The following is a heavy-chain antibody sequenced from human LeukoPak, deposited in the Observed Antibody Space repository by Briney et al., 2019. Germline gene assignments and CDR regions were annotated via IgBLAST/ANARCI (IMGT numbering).Heavy chain of an antibody. CDR1: GFTFSSYE. CDR2: ISSSGSTI. D-gene: IGHD3-10*01. V-gene: IGHV3-48*03. CDR3: ARGRVLRIDY. Sequence: GGSVRLSCAASGFTFSSYEMNWVRQAPGKGLEWVSYISSSGSTIYYADSVKGRFTISRYNAKNSLYLQMNSLRAEDTAVYYCARGRVLRIDYWGQGTLVTVSS. J-gene: IGHJ4*02.